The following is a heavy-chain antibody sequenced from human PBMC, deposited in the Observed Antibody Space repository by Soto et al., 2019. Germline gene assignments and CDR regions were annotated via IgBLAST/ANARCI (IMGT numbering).Heavy chain of an antibody. Sequence: PSETLSLTCAVYGGSFSGYYWSWIRQPPGKGLEWIGEINHSGSTNYNPSLKSRVTISVDTSKNQFSLKLKSVTAADTAVYYCARYLTPVTTRAFDFWGRGTMVTVSS. J-gene: IGHJ3*01. CDR3: ARYLTPVTTRAFDF. D-gene: IGHD4-17*01. CDR2: INHSGST. CDR1: GGSFSGYY. V-gene: IGHV4-34*01.